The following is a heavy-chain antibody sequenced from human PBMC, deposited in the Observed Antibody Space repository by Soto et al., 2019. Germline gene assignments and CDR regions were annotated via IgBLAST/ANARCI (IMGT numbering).Heavy chain of an antibody. J-gene: IGHJ2*01. CDR1: GFTFSTHG. CDR2: VSCDGGSK. D-gene: IGHD2-15*01. CDR3: AKIYCGGGSCYWFFDL. Sequence: QVQLVESGGGVVQPGRSLRLSCAASGFTFSTHGMHWVRQAPGKGLEWVAGVSCDGGSKYYADSVKGRFTASRDNSKNTLYLEMNSLRTEDTAVYYCAKIYCGGGSCYWFFDLWGRGTLVTVSS. V-gene: IGHV3-30*18.